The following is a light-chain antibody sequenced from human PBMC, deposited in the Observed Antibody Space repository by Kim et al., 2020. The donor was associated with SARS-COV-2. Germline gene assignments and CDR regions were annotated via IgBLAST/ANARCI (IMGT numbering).Light chain of an antibody. J-gene: IGKJ2*01. V-gene: IGKV3-20*01. CDR3: QQYGSSPYT. CDR1: QSVSNSY. Sequence: LSPGERATLSCRASQSVSNSYLAWYQQNPGQAPRLLIYGASSRVTGIPDRFSGSGSGTDFTLTISRLEPEDFAVYYCQQYGSSPYTFGQGTKLEI. CDR2: GAS.